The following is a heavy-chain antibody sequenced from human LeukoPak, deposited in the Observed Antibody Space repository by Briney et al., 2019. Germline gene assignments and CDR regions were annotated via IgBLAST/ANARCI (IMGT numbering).Heavy chain of an antibody. V-gene: IGHV1-18*01. CDR1: GYTFTSNG. Sequence: ASVKVSCKASGYTFTSNGISWVRQAPGQGLGWVGWISAYNGNTNYAQKLQGRVTMTTDTSTSTAYMELRSLRSEDTAVSYCARDGDRSQYYYDSSGYYMRFDPWGQGTLVTVSS. J-gene: IGHJ5*02. CDR2: ISAYNGNT. D-gene: IGHD3-22*01. CDR3: ARDGDRSQYYYDSSGYYMRFDP.